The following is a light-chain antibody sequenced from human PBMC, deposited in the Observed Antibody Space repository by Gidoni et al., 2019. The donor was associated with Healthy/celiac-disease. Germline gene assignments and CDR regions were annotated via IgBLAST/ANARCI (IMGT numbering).Light chain of an antibody. V-gene: IGKV1-39*01. CDR2: AAS. CDR3: QQSYSTPRT. CDR1: QSTSSY. J-gene: IGKJ1*01. Sequence: QMTQFPSSLSASVGDRVTVTCRASQSTSSYLNWYQQKPGKAPKRLIYAASSLQRGVPSRFSGSGSGTAFTLTISSLQPEDFATYYCQQSYSTPRTFGQGTKVEIK.